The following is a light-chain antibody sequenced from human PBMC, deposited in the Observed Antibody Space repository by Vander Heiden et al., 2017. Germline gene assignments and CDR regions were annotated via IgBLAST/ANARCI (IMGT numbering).Light chain of an antibody. CDR3: RQHNTYPRT. V-gene: IGKV1-17*01. Sequence: DIQMTQSPSSLSASVGDRVTITCRASQVIRNDLGWYQQKPGKAPKRLIYAASSLHSAVPSRLSGRGPGTEFTLTIISLQPEDFATYYCRQHNTYPRTFGQWTKVELK. CDR2: AAS. J-gene: IGKJ1*01. CDR1: QVIRND.